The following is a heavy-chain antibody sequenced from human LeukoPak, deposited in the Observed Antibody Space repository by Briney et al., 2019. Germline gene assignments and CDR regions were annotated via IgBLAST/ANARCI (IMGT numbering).Heavy chain of an antibody. CDR2: ISGSGGST. D-gene: IGHD6-13*01. V-gene: IGHV3-23*01. CDR1: GFTFSNYA. J-gene: IGHJ5*02. CDR3: ARAPSSSWYNWFDP. Sequence: GGCLRLSCAASGFTFSNYAMSWVRQAPGKGLEWVSVISGSGGSTYYADSVKGQFTIFRDNSKNTVHLQMNSLRAEDTAVYYCARAPSSSWYNWFDPWGQGTLVTVSS.